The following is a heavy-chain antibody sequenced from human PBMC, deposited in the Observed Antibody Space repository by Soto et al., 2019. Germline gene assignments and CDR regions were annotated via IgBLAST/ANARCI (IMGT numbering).Heavy chain of an antibody. J-gene: IGHJ4*02. CDR2: MSYSGSA. CDR1: GCSISSSSHY. CDR3: ARSHGGITVFGAPCHFDY. V-gene: IGHV4-39*01. Sequence: QLQLQESGPGLVKTSETLSLTCSVFGCSISSSSHYWGWIRQAPGKGLAWIGSMSYSGSAYYNPSLKSRVTLFVYMSKNQVSRKLSSVTGANTGMYYCARSHGGITVFGAPCHFDYWGQGTRVTFSS. D-gene: IGHD3-3*01.